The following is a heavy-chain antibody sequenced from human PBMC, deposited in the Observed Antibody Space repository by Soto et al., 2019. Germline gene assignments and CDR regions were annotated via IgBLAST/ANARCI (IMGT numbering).Heavy chain of an antibody. CDR3: ARAIGDWGTYYYYYGSDF. CDR2: IYYSGAT. D-gene: IGHD3-16*01. J-gene: IGHJ6*04. CDR1: VGGMRGPTSNFY. Sequence: PSQTLSLTWYVSVGGMRGPTSNFYLRWIRQSPGKVLEWIGSIYYSGATNYNPSPQSRLTISVATSKNQFPLNLSSVTAADSAVYYCARAIGDWGTYYYYYGSDFWGKGTTVTVTS. V-gene: IGHV4-59*01.